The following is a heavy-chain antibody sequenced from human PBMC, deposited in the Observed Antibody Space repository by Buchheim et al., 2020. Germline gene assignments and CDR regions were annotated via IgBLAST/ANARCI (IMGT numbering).Heavy chain of an antibody. CDR3: AKARGAAAASSFDY. CDR2: TFDGGDT. D-gene: IGHD2-15*01. J-gene: IGHJ4*02. V-gene: IGHV4-39*07. CDR1: GGSFRSSGSF. Sequence: QVQLQESGSRLVKPSNTLSLTCTVSGGSFRSSGSFWAWIRQTPGKGLVWIGSTFDGGDTYYKPSLKSRVTISVDSYRNRLVLSLNSATAADTAVYYCAKARGAAAASSFDYWGQG.